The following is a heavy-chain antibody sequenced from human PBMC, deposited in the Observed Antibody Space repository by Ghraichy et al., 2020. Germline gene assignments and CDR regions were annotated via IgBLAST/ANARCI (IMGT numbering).Heavy chain of an antibody. Sequence: SETPSLTCTVSGGSISSSSYYWGWIRQPPGKGLEWIGSIYYSGSTYYNPSLKSRVTISVDTSKNQFSLKLSSVTAADTAVYYCARQTYYYDSSGYYLDYWGQGTLVTVSS. CDR1: GGSISSSSYY. CDR2: IYYSGST. D-gene: IGHD3-22*01. V-gene: IGHV4-39*01. CDR3: ARQTYYYDSSGYYLDY. J-gene: IGHJ4*02.